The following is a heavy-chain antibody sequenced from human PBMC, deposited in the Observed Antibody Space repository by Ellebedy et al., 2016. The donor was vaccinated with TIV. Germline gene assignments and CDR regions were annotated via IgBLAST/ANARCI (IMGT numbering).Heavy chain of an antibody. J-gene: IGHJ5*02. D-gene: IGHD1-26*01. Sequence: GESLKISXAASGFTFSSYAMSWVRQAPGKGLEWVSAISGSGGSTYYADSVKGRFTISRDNSKNTLYLQMNSLRAEDTAVYYCARDHPLVGFDPWGQGTLVTVSS. V-gene: IGHV3-23*01. CDR2: ISGSGGST. CDR3: ARDHPLVGFDP. CDR1: GFTFSSYA.